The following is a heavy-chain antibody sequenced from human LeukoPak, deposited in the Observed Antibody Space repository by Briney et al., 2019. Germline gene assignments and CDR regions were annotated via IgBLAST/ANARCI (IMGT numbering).Heavy chain of an antibody. Sequence: ASVEVSCKASGYTFTSYDINWVRQATGQGLEWMGWMNPNSGNTGYAQKFQGRVTITRNTSISTAYMELSSLRSEDTAVYYCARGAWGSNWFDPWGQGTLVTVSS. CDR2: MNPNSGNT. V-gene: IGHV1-8*03. J-gene: IGHJ5*02. CDR1: GYTFTSYD. CDR3: ARGAWGSNWFDP. D-gene: IGHD7-27*01.